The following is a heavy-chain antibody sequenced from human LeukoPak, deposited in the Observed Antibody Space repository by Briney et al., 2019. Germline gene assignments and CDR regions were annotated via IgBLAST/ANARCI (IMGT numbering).Heavy chain of an antibody. CDR2: ISYDGSNK. CDR3: AKEALGPSSTSCYNY. J-gene: IGHJ4*02. Sequence: PGGPLRLSCAASGFTFSSYGMHWVRQAPGKGLEWVAVISYDGSNKYYADPVKGRFTISRDNSKNTLYLQMNSLRAEDTAVYYCAKEALGPSSTSCYNYWGQGTLVTVSS. V-gene: IGHV3-30*18. D-gene: IGHD2-2*01. CDR1: GFTFSSYG.